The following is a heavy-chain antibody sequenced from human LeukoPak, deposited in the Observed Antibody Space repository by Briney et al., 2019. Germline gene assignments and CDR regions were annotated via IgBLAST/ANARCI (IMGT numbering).Heavy chain of an antibody. Sequence: SVKVSCKASGGTFSSYAISWVRQAPGQGLEWMGGIIPIFGTANYAQKFQGRVTITADESTSTAYMELSSLRSEDTAVYYCASGTRGDDILTGYKYYFDYWGQGTLVTVSS. CDR2: IIPIFGTA. J-gene: IGHJ4*02. V-gene: IGHV1-69*13. CDR1: GGTFSSYA. D-gene: IGHD3-9*01. CDR3: ASGTRGDDILTGYKYYFDY.